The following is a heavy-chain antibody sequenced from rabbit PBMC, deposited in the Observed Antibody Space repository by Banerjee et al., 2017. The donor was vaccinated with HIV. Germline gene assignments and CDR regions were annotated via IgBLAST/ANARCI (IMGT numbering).Heavy chain of an antibody. CDR2: INTATGKA. CDR3: ARDLVGVIGWNFGL. Sequence: QSLEESGGGLVKPEGSLTLTCKASGFSFSDRDVMCWVRQAPGKGLEWIACINTATGKAVYASWAKGRFTISKTSSTTVTLQMTSLTAADTATYFCARDLVGVIGWNFGLWGPGTLVTVS. V-gene: IGHV1S40*01. J-gene: IGHJ4*01. CDR1: GFSFSDRDV. D-gene: IGHD1-1*01.